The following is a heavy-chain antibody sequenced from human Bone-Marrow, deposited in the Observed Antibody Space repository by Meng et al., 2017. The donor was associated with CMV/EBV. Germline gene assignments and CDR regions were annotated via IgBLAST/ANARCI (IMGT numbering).Heavy chain of an antibody. CDR2: ISYDGSNK. Sequence: GESLKISCAASGFTFSSYAMHWVRQAPGKVLEWVAVISYDGSNKYYADSVKGRFTISRDNSKNTLYLQMHSLSAEDTAVYYCARVYDEGTIFGVVIPLYYYGMDVWGQGTTVTGSS. D-gene: IGHD3-3*01. V-gene: IGHV3-30*04. CDR1: GFTFSSYA. CDR3: ARVYDEGTIFGVVIPLYYYGMDV. J-gene: IGHJ6*01.